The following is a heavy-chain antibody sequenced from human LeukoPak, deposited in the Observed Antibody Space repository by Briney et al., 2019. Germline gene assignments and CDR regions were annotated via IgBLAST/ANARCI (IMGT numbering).Heavy chain of an antibody. CDR1: GYTFTNYY. J-gene: IGHJ3*02. CDR3: ARDNDSSGYYASGDAFDI. V-gene: IGHV1-46*01. CDR2: INPSGGST. Sequence: GASVKVSCKASGYTFTNYYMHWVRQAPGQGLEWMGIINPSGGSTSYAQKFQGRVTMTRDTSTSTVYMELSSLRSEDTAVYYCARDNDSSGYYASGDAFDIWGQGTMVTVSS. D-gene: IGHD3-22*01.